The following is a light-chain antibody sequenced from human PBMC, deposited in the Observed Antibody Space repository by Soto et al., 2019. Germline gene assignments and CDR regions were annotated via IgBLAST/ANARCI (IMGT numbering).Light chain of an antibody. V-gene: IGKV3-20*01. CDR2: GAS. J-gene: IGKJ2*01. CDR1: QSVSTS. Sequence: EIVLTQSPGPLSLSPGERATLSCRASQSVSTSLAWYQQKSGQAPRLLIYGASSRAAGIPDRFSGSGSGTDFTLTISRLEPEDFAVYYCQQYGSSPMYTFGQGTKLEIK. CDR3: QQYGSSPMYT.